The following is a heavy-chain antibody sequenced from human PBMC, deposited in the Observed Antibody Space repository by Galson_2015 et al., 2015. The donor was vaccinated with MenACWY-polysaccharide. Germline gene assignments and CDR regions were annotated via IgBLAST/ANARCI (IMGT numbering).Heavy chain of an antibody. CDR1: GYSFTNYW. J-gene: IGHJ4*02. D-gene: IGHD3-10*01. CDR2: INPGDSDI. Sequence: QSGAEVKKPGESLKISCKGSGYSFTNYWIGWVRQMPGKGLEWMGIINPGDSDIRYSPSFRGQVTISADKSISTAYLQWSSLKASDTAMYFWARNYGSGSYRSNFGYRGQGTLV. CDR3: ARNYGSGSYRSNFGY. V-gene: IGHV5-51*01.